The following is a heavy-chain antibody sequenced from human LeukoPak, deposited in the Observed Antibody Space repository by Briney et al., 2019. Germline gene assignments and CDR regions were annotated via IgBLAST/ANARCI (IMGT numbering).Heavy chain of an antibody. CDR2: IYYSGST. CDR3: ARELPIMVDY. V-gene: IGHV4-59*01. Sequence: SETLSLTCTVSGGSISSYYWSWIRQPPGKGLEWIGYIYYSGSTNYNPSLKSRVTISVDTSKNQFSLKLSSVTAAGTAVYYCARELPIMVDYWGQGSLVTVSS. CDR1: GGSISSYY. J-gene: IGHJ4*02. D-gene: IGHD1-26*01.